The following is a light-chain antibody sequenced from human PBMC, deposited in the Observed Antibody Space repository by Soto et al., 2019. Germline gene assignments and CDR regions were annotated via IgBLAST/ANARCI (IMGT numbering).Light chain of an antibody. J-gene: IGLJ1*01. CDR3: YPSAGNYRL. CDR1: SSDVGGYDY. CDR2: DVT. Sequence: QSALTQPRSVSGPPGQSVTISCTGTSSDVGGYDYVSWYQQYPGKAPKLLISDVTERPSGVPDRFSGSKSGNTASLTISGLQAEDEDIYYCYPSAGNYRLFGTGTKVTVL. V-gene: IGLV2-11*01.